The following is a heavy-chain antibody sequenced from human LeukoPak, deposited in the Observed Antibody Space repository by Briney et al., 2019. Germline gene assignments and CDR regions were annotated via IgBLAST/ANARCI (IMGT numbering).Heavy chain of an antibody. V-gene: IGHV3-23*01. CDR1: GFTFSSYA. Sequence: GGSLRLSCAASGFTFSSYAVSWVRQAPGKGLEWVSAISGSGGSTYYADSVKGRFTISRDNSKNTLYLQMNSLRAEDTAVYYCAKDTSSGWYVGWFDPWGQGTLVTVSS. CDR2: ISGSGGST. CDR3: AKDTSSGWYVGWFDP. J-gene: IGHJ5*02. D-gene: IGHD6-19*01.